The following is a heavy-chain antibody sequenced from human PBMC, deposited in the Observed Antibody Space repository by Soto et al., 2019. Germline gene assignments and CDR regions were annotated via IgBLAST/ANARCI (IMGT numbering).Heavy chain of an antibody. Sequence: GGSLRLSCAASGFTFSSYAMSWVRQAPGKGLEWVSAISGSGGSTYYADSVKGRFTISRDNSKNTLYLQMNSLRAEDTAVYYCARITMVRGVIIRPFDYWGQGTLVTVSS. CDR2: ISGSGGST. CDR3: ARITMVRGVIIRPFDY. CDR1: GFTFSSYA. V-gene: IGHV3-23*01. D-gene: IGHD3-10*01. J-gene: IGHJ4*02.